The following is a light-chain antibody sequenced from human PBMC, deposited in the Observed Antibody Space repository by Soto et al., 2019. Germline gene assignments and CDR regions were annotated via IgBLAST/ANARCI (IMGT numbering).Light chain of an antibody. CDR2: DAS. CDR1: QSVSRD. V-gene: IGKV3-11*01. Sequence: EIVLTQSPGTLSLSPGERATLSCRASQSVSRDLAWYQQKHGQAPRLLIYDASKRATGIPDRFSGSGSGTDFTLTISSLEPEVFAVYYCQQRRDWPPLTFGGGTKVEV. CDR3: QQRRDWPPLT. J-gene: IGKJ4*01.